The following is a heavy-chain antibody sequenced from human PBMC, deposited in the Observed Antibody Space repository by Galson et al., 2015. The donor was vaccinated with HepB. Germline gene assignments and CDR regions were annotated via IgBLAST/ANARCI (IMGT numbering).Heavy chain of an antibody. D-gene: IGHD6-13*01. CDR3: ARTSGYSSSWYATHYGMDV. V-gene: IGHV1-69*02. Sequence: SVKVSCKASGGTFSSYTISWVRQAPGQGLEWMGRIIPILGIANYAQKFQGRVTITADKSTSTAYMELSSLRSEDTAVYYCARTSGYSSSWYATHYGMDVWGQGTTVTVSS. CDR2: IIPILGIA. CDR1: GGTFSSYT. J-gene: IGHJ6*02.